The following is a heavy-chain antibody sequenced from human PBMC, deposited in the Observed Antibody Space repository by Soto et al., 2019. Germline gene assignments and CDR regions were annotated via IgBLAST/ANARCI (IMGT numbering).Heavy chain of an antibody. D-gene: IGHD5-18*01. CDR2: INPNSGGT. V-gene: IGHV1-2*02. Sequence: VKVSCQASGYTFTGYYMHWVRQAPGQGLEWMGWINPNSGGTNYAQKFQGRVTMTRDTSISTAYMELSRLRSGDTAVYYCARDLPLGYSYGYGYWGQGTLVTVSS. J-gene: IGHJ4*02. CDR1: GYTFTGYY. CDR3: ARDLPLGYSYGYGY.